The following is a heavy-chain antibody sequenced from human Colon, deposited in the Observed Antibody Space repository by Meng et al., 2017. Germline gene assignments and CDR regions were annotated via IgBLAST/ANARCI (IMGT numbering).Heavy chain of an antibody. CDR1: GLTVSNNY. D-gene: IGHD6-6*01. Sequence: GESLKISCGASGLTVSNNYMSWVRQAPGKGLEWVSVIYTGGKTDYADSVKGRFTISRDNSKNTLYLQMSSLRAEDTAVYYCAREDATSSYGMDVWGQGTTVTVSS. CDR2: IYTGGKT. CDR3: AREDATSSYGMDV. V-gene: IGHV3-53*01. J-gene: IGHJ6*02.